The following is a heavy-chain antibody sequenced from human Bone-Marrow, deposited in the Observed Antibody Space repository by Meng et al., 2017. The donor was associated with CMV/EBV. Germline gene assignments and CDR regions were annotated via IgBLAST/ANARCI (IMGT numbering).Heavy chain of an antibody. CDR3: TPYCSSTSCYRVDNNWFDP. D-gene: IGHD2-2*02. CDR2: IKSKTDGGTT. CDR1: GFTFSNAW. Sequence: GESLKISCAASGFTFSNAWMSWVRQAPGKGLEWVGRIKSKTDGGTTDYAAPVKGRFTISRDDSKNTLYLQMNSLKTEDTAVYYCTPYCSSTSCYRVDNNWFDPWCQGTLVTVSS. J-gene: IGHJ5*02. V-gene: IGHV3-15*01.